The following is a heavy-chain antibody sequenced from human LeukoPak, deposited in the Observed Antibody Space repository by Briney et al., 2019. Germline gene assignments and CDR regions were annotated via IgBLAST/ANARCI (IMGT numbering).Heavy chain of an antibody. CDR3: ARDRGHFYYYGLDI. CDR1: GFTVSSNY. V-gene: IGHV3-53*01. CDR2: IYSGGST. J-gene: IGHJ6*02. Sequence: GGSLRLSCAASGFTVSSNYMSWVRQAPGKGLEWVSVIYSGGSTYYADSVKGRFTISRDNAKNTLYLQMNSLRAEDTAVYYCARDRGHFYYYGLDIWGQGTTVTVSS. D-gene: IGHD3-10*01.